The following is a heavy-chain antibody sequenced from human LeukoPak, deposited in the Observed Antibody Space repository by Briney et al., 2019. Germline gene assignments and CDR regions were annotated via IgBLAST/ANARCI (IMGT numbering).Heavy chain of an antibody. CDR2: IYYSGST. J-gene: IGHJ4*02. CDR3: ARHAKQWLAQLSFDY. D-gene: IGHD6-19*01. V-gene: IGHV4-61*08. CDR1: GGSISSGGYS. Sequence: PSETLSLTCAVSGGSISSGGYSWSWIRQPPGKGLEWIGYIYYSGSTNYNPSLKSRVTISVDTSKNQFSLKLSSVTAADTAVYYCARHAKQWLAQLSFDYWGQGTLVTVSS.